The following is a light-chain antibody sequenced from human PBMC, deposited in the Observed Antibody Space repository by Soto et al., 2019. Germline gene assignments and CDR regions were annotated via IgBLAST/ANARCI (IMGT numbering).Light chain of an antibody. CDR3: STYTNSIAV. CDR1: SSDIGTYNY. V-gene: IGLV2-14*01. Sequence: QPASVSGSPGQSITISCTGTSSDIGTYNYVSWYQQHPGKAPKLMIYEVSNRPSGVSNRFSGSKSGNTASLTISGLQAEDEAHYYCSTYTNSIAVFGAGTKLTVL. J-gene: IGLJ3*02. CDR2: EVS.